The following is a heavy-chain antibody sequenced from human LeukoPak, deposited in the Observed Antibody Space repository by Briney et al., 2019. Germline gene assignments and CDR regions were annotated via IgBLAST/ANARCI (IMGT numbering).Heavy chain of an antibody. CDR3: RRDRVEMSTSLSFFDN. CDR1: GYSVVGYY. J-gene: IGHJ4*02. D-gene: IGHD5-24*01. Sequence: ASVKVSCKASGYSVVGYYIHWILQAPGQGLEWLGWMNPDTGGRKLAQKFQGRVTLTRDTSINTAYMELNSLQSDDTAVYFCRRDRVEMSTSLSFFDNWGQGSLITVSS. V-gene: IGHV1-2*02. CDR2: MNPDTGGR.